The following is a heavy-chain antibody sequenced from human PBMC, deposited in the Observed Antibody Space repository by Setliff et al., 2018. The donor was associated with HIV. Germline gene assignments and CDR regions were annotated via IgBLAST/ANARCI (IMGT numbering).Heavy chain of an antibody. J-gene: IGHJ5*02. CDR2: INHSGGT. V-gene: IGHV4-34*01. D-gene: IGHD1-26*01. Sequence: PSETLSLTCAVYGGSFSGYSWSWIRQPPGKGLEWIGEINHSGGTKYNPSLNDRATISLDTSKNQFSLKLTSVTAADTAVYYCARGPPGWELPKDWFDPWGQGTLVTVSS. CDR1: GGSFSGYS. CDR3: ARGPPGWELPKDWFDP.